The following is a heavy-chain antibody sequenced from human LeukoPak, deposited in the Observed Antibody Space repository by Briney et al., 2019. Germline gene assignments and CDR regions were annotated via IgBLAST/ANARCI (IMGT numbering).Heavy chain of an antibody. V-gene: IGHV3-15*01. CDR1: GFTFSSYW. CDR2: IKSKTDGGTT. CDR3: TLRRGYYFDY. Sequence: GGSLRLSCAASGFTFSSYWMSWVRQAPGKGLEWVGRIKSKTDGGTTDYAAPVKGRFTISRDDSKNTLYLQMNSLKTEDTAVYYCTLRRGYYFDYWGQGTLVTVSS. J-gene: IGHJ4*02. D-gene: IGHD4-17*01.